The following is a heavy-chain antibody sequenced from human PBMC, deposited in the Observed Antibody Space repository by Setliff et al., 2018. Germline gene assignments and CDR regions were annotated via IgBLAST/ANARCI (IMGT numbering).Heavy chain of an antibody. J-gene: IGHJ6*03. CDR3: AREQWLDPPGYYYMDV. CDR2: IYHSGSA. CDR1: GDSISSGDYF. V-gene: IGHV4-30-4*08. Sequence: PSETLSLTCTVSGDSISSGDYFWSWIRQPPGKGLEWIAYIYHSGSAYYNPSLKSRVTMSVDTSKNQFSLHLTSVTAADMAVYYCAREQWLDPPGYYYMDVWAKGTTVTVSS. D-gene: IGHD6-19*01.